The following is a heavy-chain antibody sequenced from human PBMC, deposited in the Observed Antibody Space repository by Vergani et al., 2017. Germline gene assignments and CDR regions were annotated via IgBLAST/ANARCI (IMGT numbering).Heavy chain of an antibody. V-gene: IGHV4-31*03. CDR2: IYYSGST. Sequence: QVQLQQSGAGLVKPSQTLSLTCTVSGGSISSGGYYWSWIRQHPGKGLEWIGYIYYSGSTYYNPSLKSRVTISVDTSKNQFSLKLSSVTAADTAVYYCARFFVAAGTDYYYYMDVWGKGTTVTVSS. D-gene: IGHD1-1*01. J-gene: IGHJ6*03. CDR3: ARFFVAAGTDYYYYMDV. CDR1: GGSISSGGYY.